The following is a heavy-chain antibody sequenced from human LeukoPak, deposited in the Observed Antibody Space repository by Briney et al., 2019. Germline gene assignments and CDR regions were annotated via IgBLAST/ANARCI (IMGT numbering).Heavy chain of an antibody. CDR2: INHSGST. Sequence: PSETLSLTCAVYGGSFSGYYWSWIRQPPGKGLEWIGEINHSGSTNYNPSLKSRATISVDTSKNQFSLKLSSVTAADTAVYYCARGRATFDYWGQGTLVTVSS. CDR1: GGSFSGYY. V-gene: IGHV4-34*01. D-gene: IGHD5-24*01. J-gene: IGHJ4*02. CDR3: ARGRATFDY.